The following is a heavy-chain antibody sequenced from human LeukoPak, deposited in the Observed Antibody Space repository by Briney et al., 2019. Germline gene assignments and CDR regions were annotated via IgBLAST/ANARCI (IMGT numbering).Heavy chain of an antibody. CDR3: ARASVTTQGFFGVDD. D-gene: IGHD4-17*01. CDR2: INPNSGNT. V-gene: IGHV1-8*01. J-gene: IGHJ4*02. CDR1: GSPFTRYD. Sequence: APGKACCKASGSPFTRYDINWGRQSTGQGVEWLGWINPNSGNTGYAQKFQGRVTMTRITSISTDYMERSSLRSEDTAVYYCARASVTTQGFFGVDDWGQGTLVTVSS.